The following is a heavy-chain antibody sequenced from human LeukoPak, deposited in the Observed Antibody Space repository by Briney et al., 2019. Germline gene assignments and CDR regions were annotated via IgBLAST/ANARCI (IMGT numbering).Heavy chain of an antibody. D-gene: IGHD3-22*01. CDR3: ARSMIRDDPIDY. Sequence: GASVKVCCKASGYTFTSYYMHWVRQAPGQGLEWMGIINPSGGSTSYAQKFQGRVTMTRDTSTSTVYMELSSLRSEDTAVYYCARSMIRDDPIDYWGQGTLVTVSS. V-gene: IGHV1-46*01. CDR2: INPSGGST. J-gene: IGHJ4*02. CDR1: GYTFTSYY.